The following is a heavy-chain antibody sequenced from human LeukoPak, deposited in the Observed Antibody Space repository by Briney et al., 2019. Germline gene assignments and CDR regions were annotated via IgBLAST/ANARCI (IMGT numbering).Heavy chain of an antibody. Sequence: QSGGSLRLSCAASGFTFSTYYMSWVRQAPGTGLEWVANIKQDGSEKYYVDSVKGRFTISRDNAKNSLYLQMNSLRAEDTAVYYCARGGSSWSLYYYYMDVWGKGTTVTVSS. CDR1: GFTFSTYY. D-gene: IGHD6-13*01. CDR2: IKQDGSEK. V-gene: IGHV3-7*01. J-gene: IGHJ6*03. CDR3: ARGGSSWSLYYYYMDV.